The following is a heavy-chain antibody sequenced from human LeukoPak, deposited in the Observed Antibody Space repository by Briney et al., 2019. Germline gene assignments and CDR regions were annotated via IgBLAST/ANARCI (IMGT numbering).Heavy chain of an antibody. CDR2: ISSSGDST. V-gene: IGHV3-23*01. CDR3: AKQLVATSGEAFDI. D-gene: IGHD5-12*01. J-gene: IGHJ3*02. Sequence: PGGSLRLSCAASGFTFSSYAMIWVRQAPGKGLEWVSTISSSGDSTYYADSVKGRFTISRDNSKNTLYLQMNSLRAEDTAVYYCAKQLVATSGEAFDIWGQGTMVTVSS. CDR1: GFTFSSYA.